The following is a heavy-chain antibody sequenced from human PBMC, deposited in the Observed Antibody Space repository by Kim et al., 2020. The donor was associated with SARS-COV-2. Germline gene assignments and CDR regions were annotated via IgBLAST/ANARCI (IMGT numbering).Heavy chain of an antibody. J-gene: IGHJ4*02. D-gene: IGHD6-19*01. CDR2: FSASGGNI. CDR3: AKGKQWLISRPFDS. Sequence: GGSLRLSCAASGFTLTNYAMSWVRQAPGKGLEWISSFSASGGNIYYVDSARGRFTISRDTSKNTLSLQMNSLRADDKALYYCAKGKQWLISRPFDSWGQG. CDR1: GFTLTNYA. V-gene: IGHV3-23*01.